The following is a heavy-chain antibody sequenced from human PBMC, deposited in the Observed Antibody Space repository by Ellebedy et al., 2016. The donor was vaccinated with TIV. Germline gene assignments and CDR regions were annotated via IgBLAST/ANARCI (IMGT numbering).Heavy chain of an antibody. D-gene: IGHD2-15*01. Sequence: SETLSLTCTVSGASISTYSWSWIRQPPGKGLECFGYIYYSGSTNYNPSLKSRLTMSIDTSTNQFSLKLSSVTAADTAVYYCARLSVVKDITTYNWFDPWGQGTLVTVSS. CDR3: ARLSVVKDITTYNWFDP. V-gene: IGHV4-59*01. J-gene: IGHJ5*02. CDR2: IYYSGST. CDR1: GASISTYS.